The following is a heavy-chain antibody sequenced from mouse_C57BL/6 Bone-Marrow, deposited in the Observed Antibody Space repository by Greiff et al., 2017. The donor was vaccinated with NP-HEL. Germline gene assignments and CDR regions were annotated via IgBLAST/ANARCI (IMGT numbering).Heavy chain of an antibody. CDR1: GFTFSDYG. D-gene: IGHD2-5*01. CDR2: ISSGSSTI. Sequence: EVKVVESGGGLVKPGGSLKLSCAASGFTFSDYGMHWVRQAPEKGLEWVAYISSGSSTIYYADTVKGRFTISRDNAKNTLFLQMTSLRSEDTAMYYCARPAYSTSWFAYWGQGTLVTVSA. J-gene: IGHJ3*01. V-gene: IGHV5-17*01. CDR3: ARPAYSTSWFAY.